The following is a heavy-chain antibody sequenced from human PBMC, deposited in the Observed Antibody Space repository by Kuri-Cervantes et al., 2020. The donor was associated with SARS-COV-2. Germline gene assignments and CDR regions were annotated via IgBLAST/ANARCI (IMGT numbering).Heavy chain of an antibody. Sequence: GESLKISCAASGFTFSSYAMSWVRQAPGKGLEWVSAISGSGGSTYYADSVKGRFTISRDNSKSTLYLQMNSLRAEDTAVYYCARVRGYSYGRDAFDIWGQGTMVTVSS. D-gene: IGHD5-18*01. J-gene: IGHJ3*02. CDR3: ARVRGYSYGRDAFDI. CDR1: GFTFSSYA. CDR2: ISGSGGST. V-gene: IGHV3-23*01.